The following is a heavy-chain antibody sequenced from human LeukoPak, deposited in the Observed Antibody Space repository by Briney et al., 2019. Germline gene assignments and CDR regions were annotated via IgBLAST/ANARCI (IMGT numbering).Heavy chain of an antibody. Sequence: WASVKVSCKASGYTFTNYAMHWVRQAPGQRPEWMGWINAGNCKTKYSQKFQGRVTITRDTSASTAYMELSSLRSEDTAVYYCARDPWDLGYCSGGSCYPGNNWFDPWGQGTLVTVSS. CDR2: INAGNCKT. D-gene: IGHD2-15*01. J-gene: IGHJ5*02. V-gene: IGHV1-3*01. CDR1: GYTFTNYA. CDR3: ARDPWDLGYCSGGSCYPGNNWFDP.